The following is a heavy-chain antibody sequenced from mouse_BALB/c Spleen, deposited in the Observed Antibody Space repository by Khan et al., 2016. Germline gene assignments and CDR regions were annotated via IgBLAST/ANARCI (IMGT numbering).Heavy chain of an antibody. CDR3: AGCVRRGDFDY. Sequence: EVQLQESGPGQVKPSQSLSLTCTVIGFSITSDYAWNWIRPFPGTKLEWMGYISYSGSTSSHPSLKSRIPITRDTSKHQLFLQVNSVTTEDTATYYCAGCVRRGDFDYWGRGTTLTVSS. V-gene: IGHV3-2*02. CDR2: ISYSGST. D-gene: IGHD2-14*01. CDR1: GFSITSDYA. J-gene: IGHJ2*01.